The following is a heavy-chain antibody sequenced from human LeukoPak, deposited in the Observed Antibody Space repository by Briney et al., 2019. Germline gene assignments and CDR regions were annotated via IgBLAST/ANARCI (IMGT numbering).Heavy chain of an antibody. V-gene: IGHV4-39*07. CDR1: GGSISSSSYY. Sequence: PSETLSLTCTASGGSISSSSYYWGFVRQTPGKGLEWMGSIYYTGSSHYNPSLKSRATISVDTSKNQFSLKLTSVTAADTAVYYCTRAASSGPLFTYHMDVWGKGTTVTVSS. CDR3: TRAASSGPLFTYHMDV. D-gene: IGHD3-22*01. J-gene: IGHJ6*03. CDR2: IYYTGSS.